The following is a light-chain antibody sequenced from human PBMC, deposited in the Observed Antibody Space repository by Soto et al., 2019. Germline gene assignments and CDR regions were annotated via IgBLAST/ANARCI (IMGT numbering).Light chain of an antibody. CDR2: GAS. V-gene: IGKV3-20*01. Sequence: EIVMTQSPATLSLSPGERATFSCRASQSVSSRYLAWYQQKPGQAPRLLIYGASSRATGIPDRFSGSGSGTDFTLTISRLEPEDFAVYYCQQYSSSPRVTFXQGTRLEIK. J-gene: IGKJ5*01. CDR3: QQYSSSPRVT. CDR1: QSVSSRY.